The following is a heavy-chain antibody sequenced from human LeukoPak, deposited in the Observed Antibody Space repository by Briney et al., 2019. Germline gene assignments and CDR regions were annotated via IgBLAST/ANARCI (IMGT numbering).Heavy chain of an antibody. D-gene: IGHD4-23*01. V-gene: IGHV3-11*01. CDR1: GFTFSDYY. J-gene: IGHJ3*02. CDR3: ARGGLHFPVDSDAFDI. Sequence: PGGSMRLSCAASGFTFSDYYMSWIRQAPGKGLEWVSYISSSGSIIYYADSVKGRFTISRDNAKNSLYLQMNSLRAEDTAVYYCARGGLHFPVDSDAFDIWGQGTMVTVSS. CDR2: ISSSGSII.